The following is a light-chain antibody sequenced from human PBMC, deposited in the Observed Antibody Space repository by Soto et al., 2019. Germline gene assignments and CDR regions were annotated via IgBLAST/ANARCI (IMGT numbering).Light chain of an antibody. J-gene: IGKJ4*01. CDR2: KAS. CDR1: QSINSW. Sequence: DIQITQYPSTLSASVGDRVTITCRASQSINSWLAWYQQKPGKAPKLLISKASTLKSGGTTSVSVSGSGTEFTLPIRSLQPDDFATYYCQQYESYPMTFGGGTKVEIK. V-gene: IGKV1-5*03. CDR3: QQYESYPMT.